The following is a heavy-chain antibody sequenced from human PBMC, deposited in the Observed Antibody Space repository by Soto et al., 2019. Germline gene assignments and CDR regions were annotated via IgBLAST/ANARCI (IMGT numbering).Heavy chain of an antibody. Sequence: QVQLVESGGGVVQPGRSLRLSCAASGFTFSSYAMHWVRQAPGKGLEWVAVISYDGSNKYYADSVKGRFTISRDNSKNSQYVQMNSLIAKDKAVYYRERGLCFYYFGMDIWGQGTPV. CDR3: ERGLCFYYFGMDI. CDR1: GFTFSSYA. D-gene: IGHD3-16*01. CDR2: ISYDGSNK. J-gene: IGHJ6*02. V-gene: IGHV3-30-3*01.